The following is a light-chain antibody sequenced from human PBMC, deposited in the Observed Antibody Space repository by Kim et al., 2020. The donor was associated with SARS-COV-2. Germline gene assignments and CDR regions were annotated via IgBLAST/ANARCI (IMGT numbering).Light chain of an antibody. CDR3: QTWGSGWV. J-gene: IGLJ3*02. CDR1: SGHSNYA. V-gene: IGLV4-69*02. Sequence: GASVKLTCPLSSGHSNYAIAWHQQQPGKGPRYLMKVNSDGSHTKGDGIPHRFSGSSSGAERYLTISSLQSEDETDYYCQTWGSGWVFGGGTKLTVL. CDR2: VNSDGSH.